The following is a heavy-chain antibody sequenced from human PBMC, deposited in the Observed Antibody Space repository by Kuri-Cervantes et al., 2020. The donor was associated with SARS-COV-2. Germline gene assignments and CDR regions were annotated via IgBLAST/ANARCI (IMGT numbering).Heavy chain of an antibody. D-gene: IGHD3-22*01. J-gene: IGHJ4*02. Sequence: SETLSLTCTVSGGSIYSSSYYWGWIRQPPGKGLEWIANIYYSGYPYYSPSLKGRVTISIDTSKNQFSLRLSSVTAADTAVYYCAQTGFYYDNSGYSTIFDYWGQGSLVTVSS. CDR3: AQTGFYYDNSGYSTIFDY. CDR1: GGSIYSSSYY. CDR2: IYYSGYP. V-gene: IGHV4-39*01.